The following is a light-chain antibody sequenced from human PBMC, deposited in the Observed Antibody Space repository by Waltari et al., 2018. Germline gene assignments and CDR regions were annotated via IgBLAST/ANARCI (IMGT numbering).Light chain of an antibody. Sequence: EVLMTQSPATLSVSPGERATLSCRASQSISNNLAWYQRKPGQAPRLLIYGASTRATGVPARFSGSGSGTEFTLTISSLQSEDFAVYYCQQYNNWRTFGQGTKLESK. V-gene: IGKV3-15*01. CDR1: QSISNN. CDR2: GAS. CDR3: QQYNNWRT. J-gene: IGKJ2*01.